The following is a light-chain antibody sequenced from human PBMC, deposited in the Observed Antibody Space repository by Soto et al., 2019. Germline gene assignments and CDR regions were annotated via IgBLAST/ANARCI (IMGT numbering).Light chain of an antibody. V-gene: IGKV3D-20*02. CDR1: QSVSNNY. CDR2: GAS. CDR3: QQRSNWPIT. J-gene: IGKJ5*01. Sequence: EIVLTQSPGTLSFSPGERTTLSCRASQSVSNNYLAWYQQKPGQAPRLLIYGASSRATGITDRFSGSGSGTDFTLTISSLQPEDFAVYYCQQRSNWPITFGQGTRLEIK.